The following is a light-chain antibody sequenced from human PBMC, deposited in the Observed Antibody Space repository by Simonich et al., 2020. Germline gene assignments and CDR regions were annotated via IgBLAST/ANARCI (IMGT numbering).Light chain of an antibody. Sequence: QSALTQPASVSGSPGQSITISCTGTSSDVGSYNLVSWYQQHPGKAPKLMIYDVSKRPSGVSNRVSGSKSGNTASLTISGLQADDEADYYCSSYTSSSTLVFGGGTKLTVL. CDR2: DVS. V-gene: IGLV2-14*02. CDR1: SSDVGSYNL. J-gene: IGLJ2*01. CDR3: SSYTSSSTLV.